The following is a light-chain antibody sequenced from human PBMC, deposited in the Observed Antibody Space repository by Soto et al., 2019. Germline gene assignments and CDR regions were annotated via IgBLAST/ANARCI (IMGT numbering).Light chain of an antibody. Sequence: DIQVTQSPSSLSASVGDRVTITCRASQSISNYLNWYQQKPGKAPKLLIFAASSLQSGVPSRFSGSGSGTDFPLTISSLQPEDFATYYCQQSYSTPITFGQGTRLEIK. CDR3: QQSYSTPIT. CDR2: AAS. V-gene: IGKV1-39*01. CDR1: QSISNY. J-gene: IGKJ5*01.